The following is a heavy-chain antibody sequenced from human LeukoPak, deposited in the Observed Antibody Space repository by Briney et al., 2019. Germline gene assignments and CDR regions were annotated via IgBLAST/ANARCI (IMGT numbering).Heavy chain of an antibody. CDR1: GFTFSRCW. Sequence: GGSLRLSCAASGFTFSRCWIHWVRQAPGKGLVWVSRINTDGSSTTYADSVKGRFTISRDNAKNTLYLQMNSLRAEDTAVYYCARSAYYDRSGYYHDYWGQGTLVTVSS. V-gene: IGHV3-74*01. CDR2: INTDGSST. D-gene: IGHD3-22*01. CDR3: ARSAYYDRSGYYHDY. J-gene: IGHJ4*01.